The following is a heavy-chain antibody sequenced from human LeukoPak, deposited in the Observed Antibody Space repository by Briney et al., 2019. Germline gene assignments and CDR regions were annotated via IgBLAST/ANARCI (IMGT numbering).Heavy chain of an antibody. V-gene: IGHV3-7*01. CDR3: AREKEESGGFDC. Sequence: GGSLRLSCTASGFTLSSYWMSWVRQAPGKGLEWVANIYKDGSQKYYVDSMKGRFTISRDNAKNSLYLQMNSLRVEDTAVYFCAREKEESGGFDCWGQGTLVTVSS. D-gene: IGHD3-16*01. J-gene: IGHJ4*02. CDR1: GFTLSSYW. CDR2: IYKDGSQK.